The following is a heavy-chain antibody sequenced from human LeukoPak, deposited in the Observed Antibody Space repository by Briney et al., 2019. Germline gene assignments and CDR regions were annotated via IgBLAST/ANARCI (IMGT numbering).Heavy chain of an antibody. Sequence: SETLSLTCTVSGGSISSYYWSWIRQPPGKGLEWIGYIYYSGSTNYNPSLKSRVTISVATSKNQFSLKLSSVTAADTVVYYCARGSGYHFDYWGQGTLVTVSS. J-gene: IGHJ4*02. CDR2: IYYSGST. CDR3: ARGSGYHFDY. D-gene: IGHD6-25*01. V-gene: IGHV4-59*01. CDR1: GGSISSYY.